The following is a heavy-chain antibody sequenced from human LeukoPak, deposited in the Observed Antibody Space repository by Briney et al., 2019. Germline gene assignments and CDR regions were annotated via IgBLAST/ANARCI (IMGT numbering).Heavy chain of an antibody. D-gene: IGHD4-17*01. Sequence: GGSLRLSCAASGSTFSSYAMHWVRQAPGKGLEWVAVISYDGSNKYYADSVKGRFTISRDNSKNTLYLQMNSLRAEDTAVYYCARADYGDYAFDYWGQGTLVTVSS. CDR1: GSTFSSYA. V-gene: IGHV3-30*04. CDR2: ISYDGSNK. CDR3: ARADYGDYAFDY. J-gene: IGHJ4*02.